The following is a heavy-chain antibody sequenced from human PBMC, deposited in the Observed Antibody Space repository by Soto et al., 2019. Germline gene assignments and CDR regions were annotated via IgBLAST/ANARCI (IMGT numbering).Heavy chain of an antibody. CDR3: SKNGTPWFAS. CDR1: GYSFHNSG. Sequence: QVQLVQSGPELKKPGASVKVSCKTSGYSFHNSGISWVRQAPGQGLEWMGWTSVLNGYAHYGQKFQGRVIMTADTFTSTAYMELRGLRSDDTAMYYCSKNGTPWFASWGQGTPVTVSS. V-gene: IGHV1-18*01. D-gene: IGHD1-1*01. J-gene: IGHJ5*01. CDR2: TSVLNGYA.